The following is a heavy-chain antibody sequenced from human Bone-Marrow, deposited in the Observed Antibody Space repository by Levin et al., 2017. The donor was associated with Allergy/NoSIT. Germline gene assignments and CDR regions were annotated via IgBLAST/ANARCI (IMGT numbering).Heavy chain of an antibody. J-gene: IGHJ6*02. V-gene: IGHV3-30*18. CDR1: GFTLNSYG. D-gene: IGHD4-23*01. CDR3: AKGRGNFYYYYYGMDV. Sequence: HPGGSLRLSCAASGFTLNSYGIHWVRQAPGKGLEWVAVISHDGNDKYYADSVKGRFTISRDNSKNTLSLQMNSLRAEDTAVYYCAKGRGNFYYYYYGMDVWGQGTTVTVSS. CDR2: ISHDGNDK.